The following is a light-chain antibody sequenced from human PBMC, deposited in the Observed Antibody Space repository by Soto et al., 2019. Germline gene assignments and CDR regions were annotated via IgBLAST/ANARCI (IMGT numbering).Light chain of an antibody. CDR1: QSVSSN. CDR2: GAS. J-gene: IGKJ2*01. CDR3: QQYNNWPMT. V-gene: IGKV3-15*01. Sequence: EIVMTQSPATLSVSPGERATLSCRASQSVSSNLAWYQHTPGQSPRLLIYGASTRATGIPARFSGSGSGTEFTLTISSLQSEDFAVYYCQQYNNWPMTFGQGTKLEIK.